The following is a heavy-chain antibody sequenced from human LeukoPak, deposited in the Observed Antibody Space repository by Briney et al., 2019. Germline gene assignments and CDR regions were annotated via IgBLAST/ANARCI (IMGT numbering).Heavy chain of an antibody. J-gene: IGHJ4*02. D-gene: IGHD3-10*01. CDR1: GGSISSGSYY. Sequence: PSQTLSLTCTVSGGSISSGSYYWSWIRQHPGKGLEWIGYIYYSGSTYYNPSLKSRVTISVDTSKNQFSLKLSSVTAADTAVYYCAREPRITMVRGVIIGYFDYWGQGTLVTVSS. CDR3: AREPRITMVRGVIIGYFDY. CDR2: IYYSGST. V-gene: IGHV4-31*03.